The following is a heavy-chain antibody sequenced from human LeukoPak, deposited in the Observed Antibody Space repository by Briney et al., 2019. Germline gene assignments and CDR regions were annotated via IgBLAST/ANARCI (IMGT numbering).Heavy chain of an antibody. Sequence: SETLSLTCTVSGGSISSGSYYWSWIRQPAGKGLEWIGRIYTSGSTNYNPSLKSRVTISVDTSKNQFSLKLTSMTAADTAVYYCAGGYLYYYYYYMDIWGKGTTVAVSS. V-gene: IGHV4-61*02. D-gene: IGHD2-2*02. CDR1: GGSISSGSYY. CDR2: IYTSGST. J-gene: IGHJ6*03. CDR3: AGGYLYYYYYYMDI.